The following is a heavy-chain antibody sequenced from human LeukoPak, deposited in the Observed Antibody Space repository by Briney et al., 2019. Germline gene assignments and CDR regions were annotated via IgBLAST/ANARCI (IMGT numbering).Heavy chain of an antibody. CDR1: GFSLRAYD. V-gene: IGHV3-23*01. D-gene: IGHD3-10*01. CDR3: AMRDRGYGLDI. Sequence: PAGYLRLSCAASGFSLRAYDLIWVRQAPGQGLDWVSIINGGGDIMMYEDSVKGRFTISRDNSKNTFYLQMNSLRVEDTAVYYCAMRDRGYGLDIWGQGTMVTVSS. CDR2: INGGGDIM. J-gene: IGHJ3*02.